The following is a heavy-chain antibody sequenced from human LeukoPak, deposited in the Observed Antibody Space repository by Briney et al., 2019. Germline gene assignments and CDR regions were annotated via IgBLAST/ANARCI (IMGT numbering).Heavy chain of an antibody. Sequence: HPGGSLGLSCAASGISLSRYWMSWVRQAPGEGLEWVANIKQDESEKDYVDSVRGRFTISRDDAQNSLYLQMNSLRAEDTALYYCATYSGVHHKTFDDWGQGTLVTVSS. J-gene: IGHJ4*02. V-gene: IGHV3-7*03. CDR1: GISLSRYW. CDR3: ATYSGVHHKTFDD. D-gene: IGHD1-26*01. CDR2: IKQDESEK.